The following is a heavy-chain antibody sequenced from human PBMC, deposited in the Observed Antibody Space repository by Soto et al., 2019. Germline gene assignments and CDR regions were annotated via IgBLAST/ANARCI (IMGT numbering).Heavy chain of an antibody. CDR1: GFTFDDYA. V-gene: IGHV3-9*01. J-gene: IGHJ4*02. Sequence: GGSLRLSCAASGFTFDDYAMHGGRQAPGKGLEWVSGISWNSDSIGYADSVKGRFTISRDNAKKSLYLQMNSLRAEDTALYYCASGRGYDILTGYYPYFDYWGQGT. CDR2: ISWNSDSI. D-gene: IGHD3-9*01. CDR3: ASGRGYDILTGYYPYFDY.